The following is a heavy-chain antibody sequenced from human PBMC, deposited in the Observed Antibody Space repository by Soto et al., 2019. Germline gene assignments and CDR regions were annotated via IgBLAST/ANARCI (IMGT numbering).Heavy chain of an antibody. CDR1: GFTFSSYA. Sequence: PGGSLRLSCAASGFTFSSYAMSCVRQAPWKGLEWVSAISGSGGSTYYAASVKGRFTSSSDNSKNTLYLQMNSLRAEDTAVYYCAKIYGDSGFGSLEIYYYYYYMDVWGKGTTGTVSS. CDR2: ISGSGGST. CDR3: AKIYGDSGFGSLEIYYYYYYMDV. D-gene: IGHD4-17*01. V-gene: IGHV3-23*01. J-gene: IGHJ6*03.